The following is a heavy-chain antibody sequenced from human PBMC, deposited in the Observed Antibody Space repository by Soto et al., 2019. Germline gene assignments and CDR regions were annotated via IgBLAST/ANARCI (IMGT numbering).Heavy chain of an antibody. CDR3: ARDFFLDLEWLLY. D-gene: IGHD3-3*01. V-gene: IGHV3-21*01. Sequence: EVQLVESGGGLVKPGGSLRLSCAASGFTFSSYSMNWVRQAPGKGLEWVSSISSSSSYIYYADSVKGRFTISRDNAKNSLYLQMNSLRAEDTAVYYCARDFFLDLEWLLYWGQGTLVTVSS. CDR1: GFTFSSYS. CDR2: ISSSSSYI. J-gene: IGHJ4*02.